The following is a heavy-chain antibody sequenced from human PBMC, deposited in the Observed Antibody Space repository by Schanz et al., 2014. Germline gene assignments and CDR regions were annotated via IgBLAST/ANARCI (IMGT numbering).Heavy chain of an antibody. J-gene: IGHJ4*02. CDR1: GGSMSGYH. D-gene: IGHD3-22*01. CDR2: IYYSGGT. V-gene: IGHV4-59*01. Sequence: QVPLQASGPGLVKPSETLSLTCTVSGGSMSGYHWIWIRQPPGRGLEWIGHIYYSGGTHYNPSLESRVTISIDMSKSQFSLTLSTVIAADTAVYYCARSEPLPTDDNTAYFLDYWGQGTLVTVSS. CDR3: ARSEPLPTDDNTAYFLDY.